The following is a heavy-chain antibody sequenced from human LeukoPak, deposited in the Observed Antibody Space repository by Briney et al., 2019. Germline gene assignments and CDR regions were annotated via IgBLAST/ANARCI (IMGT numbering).Heavy chain of an antibody. CDR3: TMVFGTGGQLFDY. CDR2: IRSKAYGGTT. CDR1: GFTFGDYA. V-gene: IGHV3-49*03. Sequence: GGSLRLSCTASGFTFGDYAMSWFRQAPGKGLEWVGFIRSKAYGGTTEYAASVKGRFTISRDDSKSIAYLQMNSLKTEDTAVYYCTMVFGTGGQLFDYWGQGTLVTVSS. J-gene: IGHJ4*02. D-gene: IGHD1-1*01.